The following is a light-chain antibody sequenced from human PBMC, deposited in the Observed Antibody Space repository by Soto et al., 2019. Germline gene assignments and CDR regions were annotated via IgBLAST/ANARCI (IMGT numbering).Light chain of an antibody. CDR1: SSNIGAGYD. J-gene: IGLJ1*01. CDR3: QSYDTSLSAYV. CDR2: GNT. Sequence: QSVLTQPPSVSGAPGQRVTISCTGSSSNIGAGYDIHWYQQLPGTAPKLLIYGNTDRPSGVPDRFSGSKSGTSASLAITGLQAEEEADYSCQSYDTSLSAYVFGTGTKVTVL. V-gene: IGLV1-40*01.